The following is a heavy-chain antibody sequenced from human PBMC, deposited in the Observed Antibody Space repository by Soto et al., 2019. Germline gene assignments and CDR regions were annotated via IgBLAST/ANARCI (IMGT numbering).Heavy chain of an antibody. Sequence: GGSLRLSCAASGFTFSSYSMNWVRQAPGKGLEWVSSISSSSSYIYYADSVKGRFTISRDNAKNSLYLQMNSLRAEDTAVYYCARDIAVTMVRGVTPDYWGQGTLVTVSS. CDR2: ISSSSSYI. CDR3: ARDIAVTMVRGVTPDY. CDR1: GFTFSSYS. V-gene: IGHV3-21*01. J-gene: IGHJ4*02. D-gene: IGHD3-10*01.